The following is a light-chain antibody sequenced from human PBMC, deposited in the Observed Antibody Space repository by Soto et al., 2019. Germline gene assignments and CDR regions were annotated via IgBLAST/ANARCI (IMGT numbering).Light chain of an antibody. CDR1: QSVRTN. J-gene: IGKJ5*01. CDR2: DAS. V-gene: IGKV3-15*01. Sequence: EIVMTQSPDTLSVSPGERATLSCRASQSVRTNLAWYQQKPGQAPRLLIYDASTRATGLPARFSGSGSGTEFTLTISRLQAEDFGAYYWHQYNNGPINFGQGTRREI. CDR3: HQYNNGPIN.